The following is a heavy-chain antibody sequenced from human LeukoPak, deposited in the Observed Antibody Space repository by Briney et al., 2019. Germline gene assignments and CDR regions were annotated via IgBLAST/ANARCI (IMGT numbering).Heavy chain of an antibody. CDR3: ARSYNSGSYYPYYFDY. CDR1: GDFISSHF. V-gene: IGHV4-59*11. D-gene: IGHD3-10*01. J-gene: IGHJ4*02. CDR2: VYYTGST. Sequence: SETLSLTCTVSGDFISSHFWSWIRQPPGKGLEWIGNVYYTGSTNYNPSLKSRITVSVDTSKNQFSLKLSSVTAADTAVYYCARSYNSGSYYPYYFDYWGQGTLVTVSS.